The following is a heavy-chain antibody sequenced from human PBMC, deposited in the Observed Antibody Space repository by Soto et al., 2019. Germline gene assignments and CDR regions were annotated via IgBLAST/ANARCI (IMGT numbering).Heavy chain of an antibody. Sequence: QVQLVQSGAEVKKPGSSVKVSCEASGGRITNYIFTWVRQAPGQGLEWMGRSIPIKGTADYALKFQDRVSMTADKSTNRVHMEMRSLRPDDTAVYYCAKSLVFVDHGYMDVWGKGTTVTVSS. D-gene: IGHD2-21*01. J-gene: IGHJ6*03. V-gene: IGHV1-69*08. CDR1: GGRITNYI. CDR2: SIPIKGTA. CDR3: AKSLVFVDHGYMDV.